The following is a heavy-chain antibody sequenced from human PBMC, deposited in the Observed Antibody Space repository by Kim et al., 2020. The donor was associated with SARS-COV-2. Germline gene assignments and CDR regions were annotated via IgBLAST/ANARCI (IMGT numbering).Heavy chain of an antibody. CDR1: GGSFSGYY. J-gene: IGHJ6*03. D-gene: IGHD3-3*01. V-gene: IGHV4-34*01. Sequence: SETLSLTCAVYGGSFSGYYWRWIRHRPRTGLGRIGEGNDSGSTNYNPSLKSRVTVSVDTAKNQFSLTLSPVTAAATAVYYCARAVRITIFGVVNYYYDY. CDR3: ARAVRITIFGVVNYYYDY. CDR2: GNDSGST.